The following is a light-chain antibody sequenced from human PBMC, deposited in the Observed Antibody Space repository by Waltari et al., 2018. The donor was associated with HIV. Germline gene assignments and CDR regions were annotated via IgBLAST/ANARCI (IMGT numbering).Light chain of an antibody. CDR2: GAS. V-gene: IGKV3-20*01. CDR1: QSVSSSY. J-gene: IGKJ2*01. Sequence: EIVLTQSPGTLSLSPGERATLSCRASQSVSSSYLAWYQQKPGQAPRLLIYGASSRATGIPDRFSSSGSGTDFTLTISRLEPEDFAFYSCQHYGSSPTTFGQGTKLEIK. CDR3: QHYGSSPTT.